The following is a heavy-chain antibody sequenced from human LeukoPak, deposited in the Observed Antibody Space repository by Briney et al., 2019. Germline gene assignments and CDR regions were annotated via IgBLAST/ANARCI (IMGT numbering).Heavy chain of an antibody. Sequence: GGSLRLSCAASGFTLGSYWMAWVRQAPGKELEWVATTKDDGSQKYYVDSVKGRFTISRDNAKNSLYLQMNSLEAEDTAVYYCAKYILYHGAFDIWGQGTMVTVSS. CDR1: GFTLGSYW. CDR2: TKDDGSQK. D-gene: IGHD2-8*01. V-gene: IGHV3-7*01. J-gene: IGHJ3*02. CDR3: AKYILYHGAFDI.